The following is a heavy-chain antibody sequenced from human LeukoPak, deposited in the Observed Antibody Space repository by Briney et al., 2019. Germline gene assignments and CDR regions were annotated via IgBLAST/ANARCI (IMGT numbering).Heavy chain of an antibody. V-gene: IGHV3-66*01. D-gene: IGHD3-10*01. Sequence: PGGSLRLSSAASVFTISSNSMTSVRHAPRKGLEWVSVLYIGGSTYYVVYVKDRFIISRDDIKNTPNFLMNSLRGEDAAVYYCARGTSVAWYGLYSGQGTLVTVSS. CDR2: LYIGGST. CDR1: VFTISSNS. CDR3: ARGTSVAWYGLY. J-gene: IGHJ4*02.